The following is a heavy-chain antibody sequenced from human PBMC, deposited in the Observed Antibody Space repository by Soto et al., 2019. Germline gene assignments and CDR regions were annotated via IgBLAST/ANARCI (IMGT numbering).Heavy chain of an antibody. J-gene: IGHJ6*02. D-gene: IGHD5-12*01. CDR3: AKGSGYDQEYYYYGMDV. CDR2: ISGSGGST. V-gene: IGHV3-23*01. CDR1: GFTFISYA. Sequence: GGSLRLSCAASGFTFISYAMSWVRQAPGKGLEWVSAISGSGGSTYYADSVKGRFTISRDNSKNTLYLQMNSLRAEDTAVYYCAKGSGYDQEYYYYGMDVWGQGTTVTVSS.